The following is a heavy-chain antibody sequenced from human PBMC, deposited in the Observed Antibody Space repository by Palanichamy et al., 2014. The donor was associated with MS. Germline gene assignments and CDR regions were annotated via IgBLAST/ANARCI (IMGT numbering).Heavy chain of an antibody. J-gene: IGHJ4*02. CDR3: VRDNTTMVRGLIVTSHFDH. CDR2: IWYDGSIQ. Sequence: QVQLVESGGGVVQPGRSLRLSCAASGFTFRTYGMHWVRQAPGKGLEWVAVIWYDGSIQFYGDSVKGRFTISRDNSENTVFLQMDSLRAEDTAVYYCVRDNTTMVRGLIVTSHFDHWGQGTPVTVSS. V-gene: IGHV3-33*08. D-gene: IGHD3-10*01. CDR1: GFTFRTYG.